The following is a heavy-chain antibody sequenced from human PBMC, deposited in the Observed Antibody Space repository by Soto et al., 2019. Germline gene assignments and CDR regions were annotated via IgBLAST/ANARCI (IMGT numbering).Heavy chain of an antibody. Sequence: EVQLVESGGGLVQPGGSLRLSCAASGFTFSSYWMSWVRQAPGKGLEWVANIKQDGSEKYYVDSVKGRFTISRDNAKNSLYLQMNSLRAEDTAVYYCAILSVGFGDPFDYWGQGTLVTVSS. CDR2: IKQDGSEK. CDR1: GFTFSSYW. CDR3: AILSVGFGDPFDY. J-gene: IGHJ4*02. D-gene: IGHD3-10*01. V-gene: IGHV3-7*01.